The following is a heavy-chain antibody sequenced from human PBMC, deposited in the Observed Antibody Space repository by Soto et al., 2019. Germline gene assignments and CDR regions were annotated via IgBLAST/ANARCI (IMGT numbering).Heavy chain of an antibody. V-gene: IGHV4-59*08. CDR3: ARLVTIFGVVIEYYYYMDV. CDR2: IYYSGST. Sequence: SETLSLTCTVSGGSISSYYWSWIRQPPGKGLEWIGYIYYSGSTNYNPSLKSRVTISVDTSKNQFSLKLSSVTAADTAVYYCARLVTIFGVVIEYYYYMDVWGKGTTVTVSS. J-gene: IGHJ6*03. CDR1: GGSISSYY. D-gene: IGHD3-3*01.